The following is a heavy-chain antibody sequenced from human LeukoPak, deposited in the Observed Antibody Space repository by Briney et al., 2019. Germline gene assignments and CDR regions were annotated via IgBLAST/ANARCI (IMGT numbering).Heavy chain of an antibody. D-gene: IGHD4-11*01. V-gene: IGHV1-2*02. CDR1: GYTFTGYY. J-gene: IGHJ5*02. Sequence: ASVKVSCKASGYTFTGYYMHWVRQAPGHGLEWMGWINPNSGGTNYAQKFQGRVTMTRDTSISTAYMELSRLRSDDTAVYYCARDRDSNYVDWFDRWGQGTMVTVSS. CDR2: INPNSGGT. CDR3: ARDRDSNYVDWFDR.